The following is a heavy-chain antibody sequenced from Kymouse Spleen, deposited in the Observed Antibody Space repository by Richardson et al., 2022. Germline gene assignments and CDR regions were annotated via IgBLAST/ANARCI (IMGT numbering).Heavy chain of an antibody. CDR1: GFTFDDYG. CDR2: INWNGGST. V-gene: IGHV3-20*d01. CDR3: ARDPDILTGYKLYGMDV. D-gene: IGHD3-9*01. Sequence: EVQLVESGGGVVRPGGSLRLSCAASGFTFDDYGMSWVRQAPGKGLEWVSGINWNGGSTGYADSVKGRFTISRDNAKNSLYLQMNSLRAEDTALYYCARDPDILTGYKLYGMDVWGQGTTVTVSS. J-gene: IGHJ6*02.